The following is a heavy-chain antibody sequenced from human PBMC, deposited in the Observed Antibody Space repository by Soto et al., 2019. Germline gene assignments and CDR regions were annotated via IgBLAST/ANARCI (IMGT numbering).Heavy chain of an antibody. Sequence: PSETLSLTCAVHGGSVSSFYWTWTRQPPGKGLEWIGEIHPSGVKNYNPSLSGRVAMSVDTSNNQFSLTLTSVTAADTAVYYCARGQDSAKSGYWGQGTLVSVS. CDR1: GGSVSSFY. V-gene: IGHV4-34*01. CDR3: ARGQDSAKSGY. CDR2: IHPSGVK. D-gene: IGHD5-18*01. J-gene: IGHJ4*02.